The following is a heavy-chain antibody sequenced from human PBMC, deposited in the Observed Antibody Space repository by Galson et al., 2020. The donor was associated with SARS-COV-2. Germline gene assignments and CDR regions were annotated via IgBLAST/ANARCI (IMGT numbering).Heavy chain of an antibody. J-gene: IGHJ6*02. CDR3: AGNSGSYYVHYYYYYGMDV. Sequence: GESLKISCAASGFTFSSYAMSWVRQAPGKGLEWVSAISGSGGSTYYADSVKGRFTISRDNSKNTLYLQMNSLRAEDTAVYYCAGNSGSYYVHYYYYYGMDVWGQGTTVTVSS. CDR2: ISGSGGST. CDR1: GFTFSSYA. V-gene: IGHV3-23*01. D-gene: IGHD1-26*01.